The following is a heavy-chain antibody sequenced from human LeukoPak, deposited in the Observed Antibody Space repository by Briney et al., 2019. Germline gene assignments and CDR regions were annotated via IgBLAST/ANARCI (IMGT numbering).Heavy chain of an antibody. D-gene: IGHD1-26*01. V-gene: IGHV4-34*01. Sequence: SETLSLTCAVYGGSFSGYYWSWIRQPPGKGLEWIGSIYHSGSTYYNPSLKSRVTISVDTSKNQFSLKLSSVTAADTAVYYCARVRQQWELLTHFDYWGQGTLVTVSS. CDR2: IYHSGST. CDR3: ARVRQQWELLTHFDY. CDR1: GGSFSGYY. J-gene: IGHJ4*02.